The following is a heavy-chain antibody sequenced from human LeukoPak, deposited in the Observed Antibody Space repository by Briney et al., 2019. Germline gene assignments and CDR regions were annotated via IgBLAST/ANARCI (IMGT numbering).Heavy chain of an antibody. J-gene: IGHJ6*03. CDR3: ARGRQDVTMIVVVMTAVSYYLDV. D-gene: IGHD3-22*01. V-gene: IGHV4-34*01. CDR2: MNPSGST. Sequence: PSETLSLTCAVYGGSFSGYYWTWIRQTPEKGLEWIGEMNPSGSTNYNPSLKSRVTISVDTSKNQFPLELSSVTAADTAVYYCARGRQDVTMIVVVMTAVSYYLDVWGKGTTVTVS. CDR1: GGSFSGYY.